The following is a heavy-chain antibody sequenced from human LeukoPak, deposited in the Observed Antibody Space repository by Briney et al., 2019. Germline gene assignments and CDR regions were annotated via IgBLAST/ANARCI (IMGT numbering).Heavy chain of an antibody. Sequence: ASVKVSCKASGYTFTGYYMHWVRQAPGQGLEWMGWINPNSGGTNYAQKFQGWVTMTRDTSISTAYMELSRLRSDDTAVYYCARDRGYSSRWYGMYYFDYWGQGTLVTVSS. CDR3: ARDRGYSSRWYGMYYFDY. CDR1: GYTFTGYY. V-gene: IGHV1-2*04. J-gene: IGHJ4*02. D-gene: IGHD6-13*01. CDR2: INPNSGGT.